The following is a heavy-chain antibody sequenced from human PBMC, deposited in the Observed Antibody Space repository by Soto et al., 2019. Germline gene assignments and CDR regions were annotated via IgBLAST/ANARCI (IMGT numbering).Heavy chain of an antibody. Sequence: SETLSLTCSVSGDSMTGANWGWFRQSPEKGLEWIGYIDYSGSTNYNPSLRSRITITIDTSSNQFSLNLASVTAADAAVYYCTRPRYGAHFDSRGQGTLVTVSS. J-gene: IGHJ4*02. V-gene: IGHV4-59*08. CDR2: IDYSGST. CDR1: GDSMTGAN. D-gene: IGHD4-17*01. CDR3: TRPRYGAHFDS.